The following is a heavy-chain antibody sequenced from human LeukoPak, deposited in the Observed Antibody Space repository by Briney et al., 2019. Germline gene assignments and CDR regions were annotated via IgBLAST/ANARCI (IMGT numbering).Heavy chain of an antibody. J-gene: IGHJ3*01. D-gene: IGHD3-10*01. CDR2: IGGTGRT. V-gene: IGHV3-23*01. Sequence: PGGSPRLSCAASGFAFSSYVINWVRQAPGKGLEWVAAIGGTGRTDYAEPVKGRFTIFRDNSKNTVFLQMNNLGADDTATFFCAKDMATRGAFEVWGHGTMVPVSS. CDR3: AKDMATRGAFEV. CDR1: GFAFSSYV.